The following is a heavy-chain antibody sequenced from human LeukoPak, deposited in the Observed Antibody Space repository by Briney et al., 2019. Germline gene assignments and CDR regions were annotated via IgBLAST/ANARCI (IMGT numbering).Heavy chain of an antibody. J-gene: IGHJ4*02. D-gene: IGHD6-19*01. CDR1: GFTFSSYG. CDR2: IWYDGSNK. V-gene: IGHV3-33*01. Sequence: GGSLRLSCAASGFTFSSYGMHWVRQVPGKGLEWVAVIWYDGSNKYYADSVKGRFTISRDNSKNTLYLQMNSLRAEDTAVYYCARDQPSSGLDYWGQGTLVTVSS. CDR3: ARDQPSSGLDY.